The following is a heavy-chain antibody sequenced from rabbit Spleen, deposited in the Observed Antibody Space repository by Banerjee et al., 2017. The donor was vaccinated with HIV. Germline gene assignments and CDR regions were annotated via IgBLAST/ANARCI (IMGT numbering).Heavy chain of an antibody. V-gene: IGHV1S7*01. Sequence: QLEESGGELVQPGGSLTLSCKASGFDFTSYYISWVSQAPWTGLEWIGIIYPITETTYSTNWVTCRFTISSNTAQTTVDLQINCLTAAHTDTYFCARDDVGFSISLWGPGTLVTVS. D-gene: IGHD1-1*01. CDR1: GFDFTSYY. CDR2: IYPITETT. CDR3: ARDDVGFSISL. J-gene: IGHJ4*01.